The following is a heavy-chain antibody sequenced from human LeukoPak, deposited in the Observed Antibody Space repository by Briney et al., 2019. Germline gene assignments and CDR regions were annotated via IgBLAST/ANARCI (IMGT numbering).Heavy chain of an antibody. D-gene: IGHD6-13*01. V-gene: IGHV1-69*13. CDR3: ARAGQQLSPYDAFDI. CDR2: IIPIFGTA. CDR1: GGTFSSYA. J-gene: IGHJ3*02. Sequence: ASVKVSCKASGGTFSSYAISWVRQAPGQGLEWMGGIIPIFGTANYAQKFQGRVTITADESTSTAYMELSSLRSEDTAVYYCARAGQQLSPYDAFDIWGQGTMVTVSS.